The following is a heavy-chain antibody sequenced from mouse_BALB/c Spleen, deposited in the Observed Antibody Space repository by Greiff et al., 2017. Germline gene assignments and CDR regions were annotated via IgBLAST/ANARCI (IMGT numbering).Heavy chain of an antibody. D-gene: IGHD1-1*01. CDR3: ARSPYYGSSPGYAMDY. CDR2: INPSNGRT. J-gene: IGHJ4*01. Sequence: QVQLKQPGAELVKPGASVKLSCKASGYTFTSYWMHWVKQRPGQGLEWIGEINPSNGRTKYNEKFKSKATLTVDKSSSTAYMQLSSLTSEDSAVYYGARSPYYGSSPGYAMDYGGQGTSVTVSS. CDR1: GYTFTSYW. V-gene: IGHV1S81*02.